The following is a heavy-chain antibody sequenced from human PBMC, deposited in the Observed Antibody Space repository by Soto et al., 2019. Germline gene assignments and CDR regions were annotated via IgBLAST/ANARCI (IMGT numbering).Heavy chain of an antibody. Sequence: PGGSLRLSCAASGFTFSNAWMNWVRQAPGKGLEWVGRIKSKTDGGTTDYAAPVKGRFTISRDDSKNTLYLQMNSLKTEDTAVYECATNRALWDIFGMDVWGKGTTVTVSS. CDR3: ATNRALWDIFGMDV. V-gene: IGHV3-15*07. D-gene: IGHD1-26*01. J-gene: IGHJ6*04. CDR2: IKSKTDGGTT. CDR1: GFTFSNAW.